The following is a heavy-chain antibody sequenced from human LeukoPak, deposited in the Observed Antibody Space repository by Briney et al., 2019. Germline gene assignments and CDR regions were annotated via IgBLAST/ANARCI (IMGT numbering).Heavy chain of an antibody. D-gene: IGHD6-19*01. CDR1: GGSISSSSYY. J-gene: IGHJ4*02. Sequence: SETLSLTCTVSGGSISSSSYYWGWIRQPPGKGLEWIGSIYYSGSTYYNPSLKSRVTISVDTSKNQFSLKLSSVTAADTAVYYCARIGAVAGLPGCFDYWGQGTLVTVSS. V-gene: IGHV4-39*01. CDR2: IYYSGST. CDR3: ARIGAVAGLPGCFDY.